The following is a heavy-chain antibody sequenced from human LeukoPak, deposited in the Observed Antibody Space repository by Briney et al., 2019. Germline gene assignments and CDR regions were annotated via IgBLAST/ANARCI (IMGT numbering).Heavy chain of an antibody. J-gene: IGHJ4*02. CDR2: MNPNSGNT. Sequence: ASVTVSCKASGYTFTSYDINWVQQATGQGLDWMGWMNPNSGNTGYAQKFQGRVTMTRNTSISTAYMELSSLRSEDTAVYYCARGRPYCGGDCYSFDYWGQGTLVTVSS. D-gene: IGHD2-21*02. CDR3: ARGRPYCGGDCYSFDY. V-gene: IGHV1-8*01. CDR1: GYTFTSYD.